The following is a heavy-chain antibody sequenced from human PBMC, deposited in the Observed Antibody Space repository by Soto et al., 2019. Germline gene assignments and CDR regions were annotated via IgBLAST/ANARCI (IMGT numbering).Heavy chain of an antibody. Sequence: SETLSLTCAVSGDSISSYYCMWIRQPPGKGLEWIGSIFYTGSTYYSPSLKGRLIISVDPSKNQFSLKLTSVTAADTAMYYCARPKTIGAAAGKGWFDPWGQGTLVTVSS. V-gene: IGHV4-59*05. J-gene: IGHJ5*02. CDR3: ARPKTIGAAAGKGWFDP. CDR1: GDSISSYY. D-gene: IGHD6-13*01. CDR2: IFYTGST.